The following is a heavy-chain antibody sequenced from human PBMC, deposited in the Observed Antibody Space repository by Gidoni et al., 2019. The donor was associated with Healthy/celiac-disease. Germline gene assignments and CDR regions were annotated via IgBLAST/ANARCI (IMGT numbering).Heavy chain of an antibody. Sequence: QVTFKESGPVLVTPTETLPLTCTVSGFSLSNARLGVSCIRQPPGKALEWLAQLFSNDENSYSTSLKSRLTISKDTSKSQVVLTMSNMDPVDTATYYCARRLEFTLAYCGGDCYRDALELWGQGTMVTVSS. J-gene: IGHJ3*01. D-gene: IGHD2-21*02. V-gene: IGHV2-26*01. CDR1: GFSLSNARLG. CDR2: LFSNDEN. CDR3: ARRLEFTLAYCGGDCYRDALEL.